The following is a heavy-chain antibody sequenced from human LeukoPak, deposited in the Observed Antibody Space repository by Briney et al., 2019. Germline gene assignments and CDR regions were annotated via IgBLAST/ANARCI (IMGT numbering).Heavy chain of an antibody. CDR3: AKSGGYDPARYMDV. CDR1: GFTFSNYW. J-gene: IGHJ6*03. D-gene: IGHD5-12*01. V-gene: IGHV3-23*01. CDR2: ISGSGGST. Sequence: PGGSLRLSCAASGFTFSNYWIHWVRQAPGKGLEWVSAISGSGGSTYYADSVKGRFTISRDNSKNTLYLQMNSLRAEDTAVYYCAKSGGYDPARYMDVWGKGTTVTVSS.